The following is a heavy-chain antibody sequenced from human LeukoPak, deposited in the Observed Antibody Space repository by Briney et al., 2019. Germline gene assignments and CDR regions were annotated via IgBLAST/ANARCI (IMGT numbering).Heavy chain of an antibody. V-gene: IGHV1-69*06. CDR3: ARSHLVGYSSSWYVDY. J-gene: IGHJ4*02. Sequence: EASVKVSCKASGGTFSSYAISWVRQAPGQGLEWMGGIIPIFGTANYAQKFQGRVTITADKSTSTAYMELSSLRSEDTAVYYCARSHLVGYSSSWYVDYWGQGTLVTVSS. D-gene: IGHD6-13*01. CDR1: GGTFSSYA. CDR2: IIPIFGTA.